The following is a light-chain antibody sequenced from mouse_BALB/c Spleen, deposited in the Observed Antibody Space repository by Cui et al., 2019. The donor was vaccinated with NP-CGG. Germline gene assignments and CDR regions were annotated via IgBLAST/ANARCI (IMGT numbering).Light chain of an antibody. V-gene: IGLV1*01. J-gene: IGLJ1*01. Sequence: QAVVPQESALTTSPGETVTLTCRSSSGAVTTSNYANWVQEKPDHLFTGLMGGTNNRAPGVPARFSGSLIGDKAALTITGAQTEDEAIYFCALWYSNHWVFNGGTKLTVL. CDR1: SGAVTTSNY. CDR2: GTN. CDR3: ALWYSNHWV.